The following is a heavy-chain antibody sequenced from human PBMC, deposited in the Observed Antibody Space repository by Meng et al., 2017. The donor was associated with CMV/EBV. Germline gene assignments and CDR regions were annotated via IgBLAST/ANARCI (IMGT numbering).Heavy chain of an antibody. CDR2: ISSSSSYI. CDR1: GFSFNIYS. D-gene: IGHD6-13*01. Sequence: GESLKISCAVSGFSFNIYSVNWVRQGPGKGLEWVSSISSSSSYIYYADSVKGRFTISRDNAKNSLYLQMNSLRAEDTAVYYCASLLGIYYGMDVWGQGTTVTVSS. J-gene: IGHJ6*02. V-gene: IGHV3-21*01. CDR3: ASLLGIYYGMDV.